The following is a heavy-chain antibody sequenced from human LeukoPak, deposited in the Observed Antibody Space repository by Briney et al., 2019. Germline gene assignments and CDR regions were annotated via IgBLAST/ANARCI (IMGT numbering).Heavy chain of an antibody. CDR1: GFTVSSNY. D-gene: IGHD3-10*01. CDR3: VRDRGGLPIVY. J-gene: IGHJ4*02. CDR2: INSDGSTT. Sequence: GGSLRLSCAASGFTVSSNYMSWVRQAPGKGLVWVSRINSDGSTTTYADSVKGRFTISRDNAKNTLYLQMKSLRAEDTAVYYCVRDRGGLPIVYWGQGSLVTVSS. V-gene: IGHV3-74*01.